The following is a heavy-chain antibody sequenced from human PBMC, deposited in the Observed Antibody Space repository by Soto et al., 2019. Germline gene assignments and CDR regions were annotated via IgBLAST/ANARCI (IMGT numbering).Heavy chain of an antibody. V-gene: IGHV3-48*01. J-gene: IGHJ4*02. CDR2: IGALTGDI. Sequence: PGVSLRLSCAASGFTFSSYTMTWFRRAPGKGLEWVAYIGALTGDIKHADSVKGRLTISRDNAKNSLYLHMNSLRAEDTAVYYCARERGGYNFDYWGLGTLVTVSS. CDR1: GFTFSSYT. D-gene: IGHD3-22*01. CDR3: ARERGGYNFDY.